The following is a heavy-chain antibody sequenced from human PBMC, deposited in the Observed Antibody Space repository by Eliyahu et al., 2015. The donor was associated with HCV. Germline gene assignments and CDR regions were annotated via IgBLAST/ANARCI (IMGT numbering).Heavy chain of an antibody. CDR1: GFPFNXYS. V-gene: IGHV3-21*06. CDR2: MSSTGLYI. D-gene: IGHD3/OR15-3a*01. Sequence: EVQLVESGGGLVKPGGSLRLSCTSSGFPFNXYSMXWVRQAPGKGLEWVASMSSTGLYIYYADAVKGRFTISRDNAKNTLYLQMNSLGVEDTALYSCARDLYSTSSYLYYYFYGMDVWGQGTTVTVSS. CDR3: ARDLYSTSSYLYYYFYGMDV. J-gene: IGHJ6*02.